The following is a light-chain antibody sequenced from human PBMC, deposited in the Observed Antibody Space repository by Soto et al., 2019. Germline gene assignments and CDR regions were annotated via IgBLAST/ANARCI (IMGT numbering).Light chain of an antibody. CDR1: QSVRSGY. J-gene: IGKJ4*01. V-gene: IGKV3-20*01. Sequence: EIVVTQSPGTLSLSPGERATLSCRASQSVRSGYFAWYQQKPGQAPRLLIVGASSRATGIPDRFSGGGSGTDFTLTLSRLEPEDFALYYCHQDDNSALPCGGGTKVEL. CDR3: HQDDNSALP. CDR2: GAS.